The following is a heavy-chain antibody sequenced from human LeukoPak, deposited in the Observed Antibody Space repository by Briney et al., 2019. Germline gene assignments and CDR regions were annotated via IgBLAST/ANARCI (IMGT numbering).Heavy chain of an antibody. D-gene: IGHD3-22*01. CDR3: TTTYNYDSSGSIVDY. V-gene: IGHV3-15*01. CDR2: IKSETDGGTT. Sequence: PGGSLRLSCAASGFTFRNAWMTWVRQAPGQGLEWVGRIKSETDGGTTDYAAPVKVRFTISRDDSKNTLYPQMNSLKTEDTALYYCTTTYNYDSSGSIVDYWGQGTLVTVSS. J-gene: IGHJ4*02. CDR1: GFTFRNAW.